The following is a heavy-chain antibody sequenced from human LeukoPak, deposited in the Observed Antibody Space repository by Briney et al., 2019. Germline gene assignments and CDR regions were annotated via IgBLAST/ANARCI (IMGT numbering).Heavy chain of an antibody. V-gene: IGHV4-59*01. J-gene: IGHJ3*01. D-gene: IGHD1-26*01. CDR3: ARDRRWELLHAFDL. CDR1: GGSISSYF. CDR2: IHYSEKT. Sequence: SETLSLTCTVSGGSISSYFWSWIRQPPGKGLEWIAYIHYSEKTNYNPSLKSRVTISLDTSKNQLSLMLSSVTAADTAVYYCARDRRWELLHAFDLWGQGTMVTVSS.